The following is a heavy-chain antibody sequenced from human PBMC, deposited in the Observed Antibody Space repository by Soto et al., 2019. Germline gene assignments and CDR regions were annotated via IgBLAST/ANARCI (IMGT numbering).Heavy chain of an antibody. CDR2: ISYDGSNK. D-gene: IGHD6-19*01. J-gene: IGHJ4*02. V-gene: IGHV3-30*04. CDR3: AKDRQWLVSGYFDY. Sequence: GGSLRLSCAASGFTFSSYAMHWVRQAPGKGLEWVAVISYDGSNKYYADSVKGRFTISRDNSKNTLYLQMNSLRGEDTAVYYCAKDRQWLVSGYFDYWGQGTLVTVSS. CDR1: GFTFSSYA.